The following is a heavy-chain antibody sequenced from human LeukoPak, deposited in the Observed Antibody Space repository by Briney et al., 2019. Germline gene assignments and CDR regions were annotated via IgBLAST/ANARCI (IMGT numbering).Heavy chain of an antibody. CDR2: IYSSGST. CDR1: GGPISSYF. V-gene: IGHV4-59*01. J-gene: IGHJ4*02. Sequence: SETLSLTCTVSGGPISSYFWNWIRQPPGKGLEWIGYIYSSGSTKYNPSLKSRVTMSVDTSKNQFSLKLSSVTAADTAVYYCAREVSGAGHFGHRGQGTPVTVFS. CDR3: AREVSGAGHFGH. D-gene: IGHD6-13*01.